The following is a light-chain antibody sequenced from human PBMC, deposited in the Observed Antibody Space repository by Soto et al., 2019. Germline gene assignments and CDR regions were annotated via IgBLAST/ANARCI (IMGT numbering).Light chain of an antibody. V-gene: IGLV2-23*01. J-gene: IGLJ1*01. CDR2: EGS. CDR1: SSDVGSYNL. Sequence: QSVLAQPASVSGSPGQSITISCTGTSSDVGSYNLVSWYQQHPGKAPKLMIYEGSKRPSGVSNRFSGSKSGNTASLTISGLQAEGEADYYCCSYAGSSPYVFGTGTKVTVL. CDR3: CSYAGSSPYV.